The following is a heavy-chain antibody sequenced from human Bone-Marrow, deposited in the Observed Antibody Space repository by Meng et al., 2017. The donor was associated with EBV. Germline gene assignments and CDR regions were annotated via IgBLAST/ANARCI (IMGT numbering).Heavy chain of an antibody. D-gene: IGHD1-14*01. CDR1: GFPFSRYW. CDR3: SRDLAGADDY. CDR2: LNEDGGVT. V-gene: IGHV3-74*01. J-gene: IGHJ4*02. Sequence: EVQVVESGGSLVQPGGSLSPPCAASGFPFSRYWMHWVRQAPGQGLMWVSRLNEDGGVTDYADSVKGRFTISRDNARNTLYLQMNNLRAEDTATYFCSRDLAGADDYWGQGTLVTVSS.